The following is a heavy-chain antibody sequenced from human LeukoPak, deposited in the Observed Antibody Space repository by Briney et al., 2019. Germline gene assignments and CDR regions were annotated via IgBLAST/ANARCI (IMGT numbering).Heavy chain of an antibody. D-gene: IGHD1-1*01. V-gene: IGHV1-3*01. CDR2: INAGNGNT. Sequence: GASVKVSCKASGYTFTNYAIHWMRQAPGQRLEWMGWINAGNGNTKYSQKFQGRVTFTRDTSASTAYMELSSLSSEDTAVYYCARHNDRTRGAFDIWGQGTMVTVSS. J-gene: IGHJ3*02. CDR1: GYTFTNYA. CDR3: ARHNDRTRGAFDI.